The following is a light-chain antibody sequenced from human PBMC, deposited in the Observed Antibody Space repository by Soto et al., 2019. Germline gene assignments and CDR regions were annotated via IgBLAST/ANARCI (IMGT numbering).Light chain of an antibody. CDR3: QQYNNWWT. CDR2: GAS. J-gene: IGKJ1*01. Sequence: EIVMTQSPATLSVSPGERATLTCGASQSVSTNLAWYQQKPGQAPRLVIYGASTRATGIPARFSGSGSGTDFTLTVSSLQFEDFAVYYCQQYNNWWTFGQGTKVDI. V-gene: IGKV3-15*01. CDR1: QSVSTN.